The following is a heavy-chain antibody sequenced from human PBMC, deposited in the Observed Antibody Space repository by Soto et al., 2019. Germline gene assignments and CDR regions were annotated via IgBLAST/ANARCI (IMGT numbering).Heavy chain of an antibody. J-gene: IGHJ4*02. CDR2: ISWNSGSI. Sequence: ESGGGLVQPGRSLRLSCAASGFTFDDYAMHWVRQAPGKGLEWVSGISWNSGSIGYADSVKGRFTISRDNAKNSLYLQMNSLRAEDTALYYCAKGGTGTKEGDYWGQGTLVTVSS. D-gene: IGHD1-7*01. CDR1: GFTFDDYA. V-gene: IGHV3-9*01. CDR3: AKGGTGTKEGDY.